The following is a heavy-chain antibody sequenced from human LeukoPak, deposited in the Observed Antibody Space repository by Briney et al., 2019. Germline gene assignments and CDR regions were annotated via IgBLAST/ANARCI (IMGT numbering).Heavy chain of an antibody. CDR1: GYTLTQLS. CDR2: FNPEDDDS. Sequence: GASVKVSCKVSGYTLTQLSIHWVRLAPGIGLEWMGSFNPEDDDSIYAHKFQGRFAMTEDRSTNTAYMELSSLTSEDRAVYYCATGPYEGSGYYFMYWGQGALVTVSS. D-gene: IGHD3-22*01. J-gene: IGHJ4*02. V-gene: IGHV1-24*01. CDR3: ATGPYEGSGYYFMY.